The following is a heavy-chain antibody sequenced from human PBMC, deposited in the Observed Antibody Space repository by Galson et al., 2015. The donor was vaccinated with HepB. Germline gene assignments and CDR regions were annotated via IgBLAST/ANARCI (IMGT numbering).Heavy chain of an antibody. CDR2: ISYDGSNK. D-gene: IGHD2-21*02. Sequence: SLRLSCAASGFTFSSYGMHWVRQAPGKGLEWVAVISYDGSNKYYADSVKGRFTISRDNSKNTLYLQMNSLRAEDTAVYYCAKDWVTYCGGDCSKSYFDYWGQGTLVTVSS. V-gene: IGHV3-30*18. CDR3: AKDWVTYCGGDCSKSYFDY. CDR1: GFTFSSYG. J-gene: IGHJ4*02.